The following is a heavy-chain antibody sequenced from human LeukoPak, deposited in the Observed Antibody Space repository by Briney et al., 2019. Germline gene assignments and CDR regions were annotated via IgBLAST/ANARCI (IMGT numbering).Heavy chain of an antibody. CDR1: GFTFQTYA. Sequence: PGGSLRLSCAGSGFTFQTYAMTWVRQPPGKGLERVSVIGPSGAVTHYAESVKGRFTISRDNSKNTLYLQMNSLRVEDTAIYFCAKYDSGYAPNFDYWGQGTLVTVSS. J-gene: IGHJ4*02. D-gene: IGHD5-12*01. CDR3: AKYDSGYAPNFDY. CDR2: IGPSGAVT. V-gene: IGHV3-23*01.